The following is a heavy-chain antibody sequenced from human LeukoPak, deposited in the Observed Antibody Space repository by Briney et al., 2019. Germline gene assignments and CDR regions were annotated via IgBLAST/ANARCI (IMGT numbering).Heavy chain of an antibody. CDR2: ISGSGGST. Sequence: GGSLRLSCAASGFTFSSYAMSWVRQAPGKGLEWVSAISGSGGSTYYADSVKGRFTISRDNSKNTLYLQMNSLRAEDTAVYYCAKGYRSSSSYYYYMDVWGKGTTVTVSS. CDR1: GFTFSSYA. J-gene: IGHJ6*03. CDR3: AKGYRSSSSYYYYMDV. V-gene: IGHV3-23*01. D-gene: IGHD6-6*01.